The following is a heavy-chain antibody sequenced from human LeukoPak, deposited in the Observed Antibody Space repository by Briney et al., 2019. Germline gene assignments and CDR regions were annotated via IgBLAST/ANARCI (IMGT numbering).Heavy chain of an antibody. D-gene: IGHD3-3*01. Sequence: PSETLSLTCTVSGGSISSSSYYWGWIRQPPGKGLEWIGSIYYSGSTYYNPSLKSRVTISVDTSKNQFSLKLSSVTAADTAVYYCASLRSGWPSLAFDYWGQGTLVTVSS. CDR1: GGSISSSSYY. V-gene: IGHV4-39*07. CDR2: IYYSGST. CDR3: ASLRSGWPSLAFDY. J-gene: IGHJ4*02.